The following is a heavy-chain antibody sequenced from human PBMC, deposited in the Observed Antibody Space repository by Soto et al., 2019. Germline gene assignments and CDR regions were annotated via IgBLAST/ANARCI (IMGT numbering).Heavy chain of an antibody. J-gene: IGHJ6*02. V-gene: IGHV3-33*01. Sequence: GSLRLSCAASGFTFSSYGMHWVRQAPGKGLEWVAVIWYDGSNKYYADSVKGRFTISRDNSKNTLYLQMNSLRAEDTAVYYCARDGADYYGSGSFYGMDVWGQGTTVTVSS. CDR1: GFTFSSYG. D-gene: IGHD3-10*01. CDR3: ARDGADYYGSGSFYGMDV. CDR2: IWYDGSNK.